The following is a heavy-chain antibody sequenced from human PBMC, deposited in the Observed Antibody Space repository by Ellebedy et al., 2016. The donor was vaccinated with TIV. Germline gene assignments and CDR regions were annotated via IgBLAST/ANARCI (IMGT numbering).Heavy chain of an antibody. CDR2: IGNSDTT. Sequence: GESLKISCAASGFTFSSYSMNWVRQAPGKGLEWVSYIGNSDTTYYADSVRGRFTIPRDKAKKSVYLQMNSLRVEDTGVYYCARDAMIWIFDSWGQGTLVTVSS. V-gene: IGHV3-48*01. CDR3: ARDAMIWIFDS. D-gene: IGHD3-22*01. CDR1: GFTFSSYS. J-gene: IGHJ4*02.